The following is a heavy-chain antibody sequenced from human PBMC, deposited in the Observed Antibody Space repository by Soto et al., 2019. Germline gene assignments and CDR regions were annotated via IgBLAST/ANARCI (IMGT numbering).Heavy chain of an antibody. CDR3: GRLIAAAAYIDN. J-gene: IGHJ4*02. CDR2: IYPGDSDT. V-gene: IGHV5-51*01. Sequence: PGEXLKISCKGSGYKITSYWIGWVRLMPGKGLEWMGIIYPGDSDTRYNPSFQGQVTISADKSIGTAYLQWSRLKASDTAMYYCGRLIAAAAYIDNWGQGTQVTAPQ. D-gene: IGHD6-13*01. CDR1: GYKITSYW.